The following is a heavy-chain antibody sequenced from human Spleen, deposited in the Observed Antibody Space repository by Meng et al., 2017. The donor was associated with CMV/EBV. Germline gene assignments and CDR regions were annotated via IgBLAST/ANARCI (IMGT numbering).Heavy chain of an antibody. D-gene: IGHD3-3*01. CDR3: ARDPRFLEWSPYGMDV. Sequence: ASVKVSCKASGYTFTSYDINWVRQATGQGLEWMGWMNPNSGNTGYAQKFQGRVTMTRNTSISTAYMELSSLRSEDTAVYYCARDPRFLEWSPYGMDVWGQGTTVTVSS. CDR1: GYTFTSYD. J-gene: IGHJ6*02. V-gene: IGHV1-8*01. CDR2: MNPNSGNT.